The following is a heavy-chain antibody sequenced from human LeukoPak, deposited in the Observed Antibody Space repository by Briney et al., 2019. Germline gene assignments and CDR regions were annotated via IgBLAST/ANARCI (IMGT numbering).Heavy chain of an antibody. CDR2: INSDGSWT. D-gene: IGHD1-26*01. J-gene: IGHJ4*02. CDR3: ARDKVVGATNFDF. V-gene: IGHV3-74*01. Sequence: GGSLGLSCAASGNYWMHWVRQAPGKGLVWVSHINSDGSWTSYADSVKGRFTISRDNAKNSLYLQMNSLRAEDTALYYCARDKVVGATNFDFWGQGTLVTVSS. CDR1: GNYW.